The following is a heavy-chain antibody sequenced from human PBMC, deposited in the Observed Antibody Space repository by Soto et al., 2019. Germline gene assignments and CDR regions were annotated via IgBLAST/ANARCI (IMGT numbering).Heavy chain of an antibody. Sequence: GGSLRLSCAASGFTFTRYNMNWVRQAPGKGLEWVSSISSTTNYIYYGDSMKGRFTISRDNAKNSLYLEMNSLRAEDTAVYYCARESEDLTSNFDYWGQGTLVTVSS. J-gene: IGHJ4*02. CDR1: GFTFTRYN. V-gene: IGHV3-21*06. CDR2: ISSTTNYI. CDR3: ARESEDLTSNFDY.